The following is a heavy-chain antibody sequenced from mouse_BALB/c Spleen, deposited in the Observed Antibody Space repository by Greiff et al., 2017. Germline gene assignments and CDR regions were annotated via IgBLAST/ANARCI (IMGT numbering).Heavy chain of an antibody. Sequence: EVHLVESGPGLVKPSQSLSLTCTVTGYSITSDYAWNWIRQFPGNKLEWMGYISYSGSTSYNPSLKSRISITRDTSKNQFFLQLNSVTTEDTATYYCARDGNYYYAMDYWGQGTSVTVSS. CDR3: ARDGNYYYAMDY. CDR1: GYSITSDYA. J-gene: IGHJ4*01. CDR2: ISYSGST. D-gene: IGHD2-1*01. V-gene: IGHV3-2*02.